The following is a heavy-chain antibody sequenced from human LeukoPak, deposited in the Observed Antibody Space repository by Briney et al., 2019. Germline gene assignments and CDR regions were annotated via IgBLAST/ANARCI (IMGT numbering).Heavy chain of an antibody. CDR2: ISAFGDTS. Sequence: GGSLRLSCSASGFTFSSYAMSWVRQAPGKGLEWVSAISAFGDTSYYADSVKGRFTISRDNSKNTLYLHMNSLRAEDTAVYYCATYPYYYYYMDVWGKGTTVTVSS. V-gene: IGHV3-23*01. CDR3: ATYPYYYYYMDV. J-gene: IGHJ6*03. CDR1: GFTFSSYA.